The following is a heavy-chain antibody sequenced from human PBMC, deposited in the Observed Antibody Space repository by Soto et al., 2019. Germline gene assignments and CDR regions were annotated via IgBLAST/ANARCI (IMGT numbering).Heavy chain of an antibody. Sequence: QVQLVQSGAEVKKPGASVKVSCKASGYTFSSYYIHWVRQAPGQGLEWIGIINPNGGSTNYAQNVKGRLPVTRDTSTATVYRDLSALTSDDAAMYYCARGLARGDCWGQGTLVTVSS. V-gene: IGHV1-46*01. CDR1: GYTFSSYY. CDR2: INPNGGST. D-gene: IGHD3-10*01. J-gene: IGHJ4*02. CDR3: ARGLARGDC.